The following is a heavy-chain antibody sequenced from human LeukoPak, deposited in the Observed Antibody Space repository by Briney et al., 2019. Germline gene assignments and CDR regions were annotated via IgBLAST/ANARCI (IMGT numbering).Heavy chain of an antibody. CDR1: GFTLSNFW. D-gene: IGHD6-13*01. Sequence: PGGSLRLSCAASGFTLSNFWMHWVRQAPGKGLVWVSRIQGDGSNTNYADSVKGRFSISRDNAKNTVYLQMNSLRAEDTGIYYCARGTSAGGPISPFDFWGQGTLVTVSS. CDR3: ARGTSAGGPISPFDF. V-gene: IGHV3-74*01. CDR2: IQGDGSNT. J-gene: IGHJ4*02.